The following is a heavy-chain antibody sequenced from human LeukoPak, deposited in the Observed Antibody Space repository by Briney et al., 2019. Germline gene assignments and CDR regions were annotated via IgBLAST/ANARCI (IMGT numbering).Heavy chain of an antibody. CDR1: GYTFTSYY. Sequence: VASVKVSCKASGYTFTSYYMHWVRQAPGQGLEWMGIINPSGGSTSYAQKFQGRVTMTTDTSTSTAYMELRSLRSDDTAVYYCARDGIAAAGTWSWFDPWGQGTLVTVSS. CDR2: INPSGGST. CDR3: ARDGIAAAGTWSWFDP. J-gene: IGHJ5*02. V-gene: IGHV1-46*01. D-gene: IGHD6-13*01.